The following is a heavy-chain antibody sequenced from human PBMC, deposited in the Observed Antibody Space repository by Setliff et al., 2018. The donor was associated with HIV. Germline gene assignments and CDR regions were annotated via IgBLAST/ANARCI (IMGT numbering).Heavy chain of an antibody. CDR3: ARQPTDTSGYNNWFDS. CDR1: GYSFTNYW. Sequence: GESLKISCQGSGYSFTNYWIGWVRQMPGKGLEWMGIIDPGDSDTRYSPSFQGQVTISADKSISTAYLQWNSLKASDTAMYYCARQPTDTSGYNNWFDSWGQGTLVTVSS. CDR2: IDPGDSDT. D-gene: IGHD3-3*01. J-gene: IGHJ5*01. V-gene: IGHV5-51*01.